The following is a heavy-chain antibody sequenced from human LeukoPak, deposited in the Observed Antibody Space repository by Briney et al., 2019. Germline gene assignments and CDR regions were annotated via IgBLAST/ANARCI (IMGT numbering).Heavy chain of an antibody. CDR1: GFTFSSYA. Sequence: GGSLRLSCAASGFTFSSYAMHWVRQAPGKGLEYVSAISSNGGSTYYANSVKGRFTISRDNAKNSLYLQMNSLRAEDTAVYYCARDSYDGFALDYWGHGTLVTVSS. J-gene: IGHJ4*01. CDR3: ARDSYDGFALDY. D-gene: IGHD3-10*01. V-gene: IGHV3-64*01. CDR2: ISSNGGST.